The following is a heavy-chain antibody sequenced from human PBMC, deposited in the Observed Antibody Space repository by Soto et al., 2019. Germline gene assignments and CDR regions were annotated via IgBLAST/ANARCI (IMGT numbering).Heavy chain of an antibody. J-gene: IGHJ4*02. Sequence: GGSLRLSCAASGFTFSSYAMSWVRQAPGKGLEWVSSISGSGYTTYYTDSVKGRFTISRDNSKNTLYLQMNSLRAEDTAIYYCAKDLRGGNNCYGCYFDSWGQGTLVTVSS. CDR2: ISGSGYTT. CDR1: GFTFSSYA. D-gene: IGHD2-2*01. CDR3: AKDLRGGNNCYGCYFDS. V-gene: IGHV3-23*01.